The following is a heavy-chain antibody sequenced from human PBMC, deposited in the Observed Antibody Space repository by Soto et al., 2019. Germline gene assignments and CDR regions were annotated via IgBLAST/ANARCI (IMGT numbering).Heavy chain of an antibody. CDR1: GGTVSSYT. V-gene: IGHV1-69*02. CDR3: PPPRNVCVYGDYALDD. D-gene: IGHD4-17*01. J-gene: IGHJ4*02. Sequence: QVQLVQSGSEVKKPGSSVKVSCKASGGTVSSYTFSWVRQSPGQGLEWMGRIIPILDLANYAPKFQGRVPGPADRSTSTTYIEMNSLLCENTYVYYCPPPRNVCVYGDYALDDWGQGTLVTVSS. CDR2: IIPILDLA.